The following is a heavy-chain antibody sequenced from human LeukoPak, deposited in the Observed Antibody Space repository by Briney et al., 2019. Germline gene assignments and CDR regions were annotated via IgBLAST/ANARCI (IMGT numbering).Heavy chain of an antibody. D-gene: IGHD3-3*01. CDR3: ARLHRFWSGYHQYFQH. Sequence: SETLSLTCTVSGGSISSSSYYWGWIRQPPGKGLEWIGSIYYSGSTYYNPSLKSRVTISVDTSKNQFSLKLSSVTAADTAVYYCARLHRFWSGYHQYFQHWGQGTLVTVSS. CDR1: GGSISSSSYY. CDR2: IYYSGST. J-gene: IGHJ1*01. V-gene: IGHV4-39*01.